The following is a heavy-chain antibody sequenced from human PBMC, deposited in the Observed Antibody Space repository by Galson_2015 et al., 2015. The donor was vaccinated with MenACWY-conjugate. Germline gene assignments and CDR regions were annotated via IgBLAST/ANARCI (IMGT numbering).Heavy chain of an antibody. CDR1: GFTLSSYW. J-gene: IGHJ4*02. CDR2: IKQDGNDK. V-gene: IGHV3-7*03. D-gene: IGHD4-23*01. CDR3: ARGPRWQLPGVYFDY. Sequence: SLRLSCAASGFTLSSYWMSWARQAPGKGLEWVASIKQDGNDKEYLDYVKGRFTISRDNARNSLYLQMNSLRAEDTAIYYCARGPRWQLPGVYFDYWGQGTLVTVSS.